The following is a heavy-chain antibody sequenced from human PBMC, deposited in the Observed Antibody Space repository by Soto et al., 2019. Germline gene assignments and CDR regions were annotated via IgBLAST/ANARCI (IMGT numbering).Heavy chain of an antibody. V-gene: IGHV5-51*01. CDR3: ARRNYQYTLDV. D-gene: IGHD2-2*01. Sequence: GESLKISCKGYGDSFTNYWFAWVRQMPGKGLEWMGIIYPGDSDTKYSPSFQGQVTISADKSISTAYLQWSSLKASDTAMYYCARRNYQYTLDVWGQGTAVTVSS. J-gene: IGHJ6*02. CDR1: GDSFTNYW. CDR2: IYPGDSDT.